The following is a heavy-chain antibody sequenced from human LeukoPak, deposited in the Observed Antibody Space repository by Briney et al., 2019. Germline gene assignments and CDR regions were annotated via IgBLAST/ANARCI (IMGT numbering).Heavy chain of an antibody. V-gene: IGHV4-61*01. D-gene: IGHD2-15*01. CDR1: GGSVSSGSYY. CDR3: ARGPTDCSGGSCYALGAFDI. J-gene: IGHJ3*02. CDR2: IYYSGST. Sequence: SETLSLTCTVSGGSVSSGSYYWSWIRQPPGKGLEWIVYIYYSGSTNYNPSLKSRVTISVDTSKNQFSLKLSSVTAADTAVYYCARGPTDCSGGSCYALGAFDIWGQGTMVTVSS.